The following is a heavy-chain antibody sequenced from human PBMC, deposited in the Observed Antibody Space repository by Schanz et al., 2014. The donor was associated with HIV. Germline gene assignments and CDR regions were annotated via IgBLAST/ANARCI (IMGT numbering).Heavy chain of an antibody. CDR2: ISFDGNII. J-gene: IGHJ4*02. D-gene: IGHD1-26*01. Sequence: EVQLLESGGGLVQPGGSLRLSCAASAFPFSNHAMNWVRQTPGKGLEWISHISFDGNIIYYADSVQGRFTISRDNAKNSLFLQMASLRDEDTAVYYCARDPSGNYYRYHFDYWGQGSLVTVSS. V-gene: IGHV3-48*02. CDR1: AFPFSNHA. CDR3: ARDPSGNYYRYHFDY.